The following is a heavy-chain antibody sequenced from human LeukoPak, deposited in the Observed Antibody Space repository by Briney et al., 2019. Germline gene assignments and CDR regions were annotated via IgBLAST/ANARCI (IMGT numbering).Heavy chain of an antibody. CDR2: ISAYNTNT. CDR3: ARARNIVGPTTSFDY. CDR1: GYTFTTYG. V-gene: IGHV1-18*01. J-gene: IGHJ4*02. Sequence: GASVKVSCKASGYTFTTYGISWVRQAPGQGLEWMGWISAYNTNTNYAQKLQGRVTMTTDTSTSTAYMELRSLRSDDTAVYYCARARNIVGPTTSFDYWGQGTLVTVSS. D-gene: IGHD1-26*01.